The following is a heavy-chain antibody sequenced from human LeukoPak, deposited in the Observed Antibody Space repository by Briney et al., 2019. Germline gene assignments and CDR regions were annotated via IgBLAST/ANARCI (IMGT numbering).Heavy chain of an antibody. D-gene: IGHD6-13*01. J-gene: IGHJ4*02. CDR2: INQDGSEK. V-gene: IGHV3-7*01. CDR3: ARGTSMPPATSRVADY. CDR1: GFTFSTYW. Sequence: PGGSLRLSCAASGFTFSTYWMNWVRQAPGKGLEWVANINQDGSEKHCVDSVKGRFTTSRDNAKNSLYLQMNSLSADDTAIYYCARGTSMPPATSRVADYWGQGTLVTVSS.